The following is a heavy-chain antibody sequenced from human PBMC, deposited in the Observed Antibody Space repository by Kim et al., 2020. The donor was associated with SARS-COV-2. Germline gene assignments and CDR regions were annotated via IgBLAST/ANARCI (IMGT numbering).Heavy chain of an antibody. V-gene: IGHV3-23*01. Sequence: GGSLRLSCAASGFTFSSSAMSWVRQAPGKGLQWVSVISGNGGSRNYADSVKGRFTISRDNSKNTLYLQMNTLRAEDTAVYYCAKDGFILWFGEKRGWFDPWGQGTLVTVSP. CDR2: ISGNGGSR. D-gene: IGHD3-10*01. CDR1: GFTFSSSA. J-gene: IGHJ5*02. CDR3: AKDGFILWFGEKRGWFDP.